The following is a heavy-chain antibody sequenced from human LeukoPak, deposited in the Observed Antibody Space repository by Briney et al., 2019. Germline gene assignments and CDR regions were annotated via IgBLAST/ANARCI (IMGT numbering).Heavy chain of an antibody. V-gene: IGHV3-66*01. CDR1: GFTVSSNY. D-gene: IGHD2-21*02. CDR3: ATEGDLDAFDI. CDR2: IYSGGST. J-gene: IGHJ3*02. Sequence: PGGSLRLSCAASGFTVSSNYMSWVRQAPGKGLEWVSVIYSGGSTYYADSVKGRFTISRDNSKNTLYLQMHSLRAEDTAVYYCATEGDLDAFDIWGQGTMVTVSS.